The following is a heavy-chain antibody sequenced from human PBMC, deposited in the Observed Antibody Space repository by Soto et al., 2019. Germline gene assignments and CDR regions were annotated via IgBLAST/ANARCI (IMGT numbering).Heavy chain of an antibody. Sequence: GASVKVSCKASGGTFSSYAISWVRQAPGQGLEWMGGIIPIFGTANYAQKFQGRVTITADESTSTAYMELSSLRSEDTAVYYCARVYCGGDCFLGRYSYYGMDVWGQGTTVTVSS. J-gene: IGHJ6*02. CDR1: GGTFSSYA. CDR3: ARVYCGGDCFLGRYSYYGMDV. D-gene: IGHD2-21*02. V-gene: IGHV1-69*13. CDR2: IIPIFGTA.